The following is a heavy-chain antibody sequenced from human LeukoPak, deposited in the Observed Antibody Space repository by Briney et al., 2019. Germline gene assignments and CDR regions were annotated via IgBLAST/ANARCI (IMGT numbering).Heavy chain of an antibody. J-gene: IGHJ3*02. CDR1: GGTFGSYA. V-gene: IGHV1-69*01. CDR2: IIPIFGTA. Sequence: GASVKVSCKASGGTFGSYAISWVRQAPGQGLEWMGGIIPIFGTANYAQKFQGRVTITADESTSTAYMELSSLRSEDTAVYYCARDPKATNPQPYFDIWGQGTMVTVSS. D-gene: IGHD5-12*01. CDR3: ARDPKATNPQPYFDI.